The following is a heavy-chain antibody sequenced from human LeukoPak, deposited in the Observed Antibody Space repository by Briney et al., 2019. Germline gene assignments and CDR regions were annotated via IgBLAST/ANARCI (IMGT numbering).Heavy chain of an antibody. D-gene: IGHD3-22*01. CDR2: INHSGST. V-gene: IGHV4-39*07. CDR1: GGSISSSSYY. CDR3: ARGRGPHYDSSGYYYLNPGFDY. Sequence: PSETLSLTCTVSGGSISSSSYYWGWIRQPPGKGLEWIGEINHSGSTNYNPSLKSRVTISVDTSKNQFSLKLSSVTAADTAVYYCARGRGPHYDSSGYYYLNPGFDYWGQGTLVTVSS. J-gene: IGHJ4*02.